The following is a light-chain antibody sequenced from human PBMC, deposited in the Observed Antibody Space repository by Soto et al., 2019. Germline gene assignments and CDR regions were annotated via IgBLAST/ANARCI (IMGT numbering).Light chain of an antibody. V-gene: IGKV1-16*02. Sequence: DIQMTQSPSSLSASVGDRVTITCRASQDIDFFLAWFQQKPGQAPKSLIYATSKLQDGVPSKFTGSGSGTEFTLTISTLQPEDFATYYCQQYNTYPWTFGPGTKV. CDR1: QDIDFF. CDR3: QQYNTYPWT. J-gene: IGKJ1*01. CDR2: ATS.